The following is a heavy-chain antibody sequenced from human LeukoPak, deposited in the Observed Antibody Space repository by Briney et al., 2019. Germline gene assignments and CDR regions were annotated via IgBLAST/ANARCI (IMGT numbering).Heavy chain of an antibody. CDR1: GGSISSSSYY. CDR3: ASYKYCSTTSCAGSPDY. CDR2: IYYSGST. V-gene: IGHV4-39*01. D-gene: IGHD2-2*01. Sequence: SETLSLTCTVSGGSISSSSYYWGWIRQPPGKGLEWIGNIYYSGSTYYNPSLQSRVTISEDRSKNQFSLKLSSVTAADTAVYYCASYKYCSTTSCAGSPDYWGQGTLVTVSS. J-gene: IGHJ4*02.